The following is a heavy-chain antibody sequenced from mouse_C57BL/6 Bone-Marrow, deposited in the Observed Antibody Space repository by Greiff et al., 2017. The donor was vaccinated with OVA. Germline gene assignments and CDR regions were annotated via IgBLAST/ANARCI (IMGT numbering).Heavy chain of an antibody. CDR3: ARARGMVDY. J-gene: IGHJ2*01. D-gene: IGHD2-10*02. V-gene: IGHV1-81*01. CDR1: GYTFTSYG. CDR2: IYPRSGNT. Sequence: VKVVESGAELARPGASVKLSCKASGYTFTSYGISWVKQRTGQGLEWIGEIYPRSGNTYYNEKFKGKATLTADKSSSTAYMELRSLTSEDSAVYFCARARGMVDYWGQGTTLTVSS.